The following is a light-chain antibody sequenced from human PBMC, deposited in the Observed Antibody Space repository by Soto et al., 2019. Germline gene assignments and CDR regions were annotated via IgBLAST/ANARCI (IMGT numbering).Light chain of an antibody. CDR2: EVS. Sequence: QSVLTHPASVSGSPGQSITISCTGTSSDVGGYNYVSWYQQHPGKAPKLMIYEVSNRPSGVSNRFSGSKSGNTASLTISGLQAEDEADYYCSSYTSSSTPWVFGGGTKLTVL. J-gene: IGLJ3*02. CDR3: SSYTSSSTPWV. CDR1: SSDVGGYNY. V-gene: IGLV2-14*01.